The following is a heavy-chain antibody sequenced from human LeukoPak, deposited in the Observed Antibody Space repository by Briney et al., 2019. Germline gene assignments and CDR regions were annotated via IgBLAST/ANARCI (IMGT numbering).Heavy chain of an antibody. D-gene: IGHD6-19*01. J-gene: IGHJ4*02. CDR1: GGSFSGYY. V-gene: IGHV4-34*01. CDR2: INHSGST. CDR3: ARPTGYSSGWYGY. Sequence: SETLSLTCAVYGGSFSGYYWSWIRQPPGKGLEWIGEINHSGSTNYNPSLKSRVTISVDTSKNQFSLKLSSVTAADTAVYYCARPTGYSSGWYGYWGQGTLVTVSS.